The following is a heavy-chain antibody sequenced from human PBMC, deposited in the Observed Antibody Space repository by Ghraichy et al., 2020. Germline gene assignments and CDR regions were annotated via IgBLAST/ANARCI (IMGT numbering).Heavy chain of an antibody. J-gene: IGHJ6*02. CDR1: GYTFTSYD. D-gene: IGHD6-13*01. CDR2: RNPNSGNT. CDR3: ARGSVVAADGTWLYYYGMDV. Sequence: ASVKVSCKASGYTFTSYDINWVRQATGQGLEWMGWRNPNSGNTGYAQKFQGRVTMTRNTSISTAYMELSSLRSEDTAVYYCARGSVVAADGTWLYYYGMDVWGQGTTVTVSS. V-gene: IGHV1-8*01.